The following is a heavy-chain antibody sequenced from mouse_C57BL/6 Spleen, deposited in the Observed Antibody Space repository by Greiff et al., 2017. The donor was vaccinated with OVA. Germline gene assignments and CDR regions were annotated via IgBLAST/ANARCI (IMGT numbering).Heavy chain of an antibody. Sequence: QVQLQQPGAELVKPGASVKLSCKASGYTFTSYWMHWVKQRPGQGLEWIGMIHPNSGSTNYNEKFKSKATLTVDKSSSTAYMQLSSLTSEDYAGNYYARGDYGSTFAYWGQGTLVTVSA. CDR1: GYTFTSYW. D-gene: IGHD1-1*01. V-gene: IGHV1-64*01. CDR3: ARGDYGSTFAY. CDR2: IHPNSGST. J-gene: IGHJ3*01.